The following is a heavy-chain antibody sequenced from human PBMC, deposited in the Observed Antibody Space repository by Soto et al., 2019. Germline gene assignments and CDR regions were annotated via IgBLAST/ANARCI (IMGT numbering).Heavy chain of an antibody. CDR1: GGSISSSNW. CDR2: IYHSGST. Sequence: LSLTCAVSGGSISSSNWWSWVRQPPGKGLEWIGEIYHSGSTNYNPSLKSRVTISVDKSKNQFSLKLSSVTAADTAVYSCARDLGYYGSGSRNDYWGQGTLVTGSS. CDR3: ARDLGYYGSGSRNDY. J-gene: IGHJ4*02. V-gene: IGHV4-4*01. D-gene: IGHD3-10*01.